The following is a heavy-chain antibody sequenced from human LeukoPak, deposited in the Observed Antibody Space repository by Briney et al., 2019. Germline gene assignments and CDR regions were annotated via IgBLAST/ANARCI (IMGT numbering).Heavy chain of an antibody. CDR3: ARGGRGVWGSLDY. J-gene: IGHJ4*02. V-gene: IGHV3-30*03. D-gene: IGHD3-16*01. CDR1: EFIFSSYG. Sequence: GGSLRLSCAASEFIFSSYGMHWVRQAPGKGLEWVAVISYDGSNKYYADSVKGRFTISRDNSKNTLYLQMNSLRAEDTAVYYCARGGRGVWGSLDYWGQGTLVTVSS. CDR2: ISYDGSNK.